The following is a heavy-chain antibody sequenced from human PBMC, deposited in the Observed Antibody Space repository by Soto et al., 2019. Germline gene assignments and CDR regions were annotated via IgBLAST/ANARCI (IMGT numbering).Heavy chain of an antibody. CDR2: IRSKAYGGTT. Sequence: GGSLRLSCTASGFTFGDYAMSWFRQAPGKGLEWVGFIRSKAYGGTTEYAASVKGRFTISRDDSKSIAYLQMNSLKTEDTAVYYCTRGYSSSWYYYYYMDVWGKGTTVTVSS. V-gene: IGHV3-49*03. CDR3: TRGYSSSWYYYYYMDV. CDR1: GFTFGDYA. J-gene: IGHJ6*03. D-gene: IGHD6-13*01.